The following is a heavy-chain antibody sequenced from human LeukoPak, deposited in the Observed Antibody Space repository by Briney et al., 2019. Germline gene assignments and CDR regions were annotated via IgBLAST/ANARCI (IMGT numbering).Heavy chain of an antibody. CDR1: GGSIGSYY. D-gene: IGHD3-22*01. CDR2: IYYSGST. V-gene: IGHV4-59*01. CDR3: ARAPDDSSGYYPLDY. J-gene: IGHJ4*02. Sequence: SETLSLTCTVSGGSIGSYYWSWIRQPPGKGLEWIGYIYYSGSTNYNPSLKSRVTISVDTSKNQFSLKLSSVTAADTAVYYCARAPDDSSGYYPLDYWGQGTLVTVSS.